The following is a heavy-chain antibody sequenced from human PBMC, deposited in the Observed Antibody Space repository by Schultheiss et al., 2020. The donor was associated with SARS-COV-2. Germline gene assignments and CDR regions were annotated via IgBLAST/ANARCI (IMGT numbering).Heavy chain of an antibody. J-gene: IGHJ6*02. Sequence: GESLKISCAGSGFTFSDYSISWVRQAPGKGLEWISSINRSGGSSYSADSVKGRFTISRDNSKNTLYLQMNSLRLEDTAVYYCAKDLWRGSKYGMDVWGQGTTVTVSS. CDR2: INRSGGSS. D-gene: IGHD3-16*01. V-gene: IGHV3-23*01. CDR1: GFTFSDYS. CDR3: AKDLWRGSKYGMDV.